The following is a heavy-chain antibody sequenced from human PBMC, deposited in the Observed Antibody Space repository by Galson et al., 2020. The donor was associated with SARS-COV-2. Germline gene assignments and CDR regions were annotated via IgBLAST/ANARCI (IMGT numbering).Heavy chain of an antibody. CDR2: LSDGSKSV. D-gene: IGHD3-10*01. V-gene: IGHV3-48*03. CDR1: GFIFSDYE. J-gene: IGHJ4*02. Sequence: PGGSLPLSCEGSGFIFSDYEMTWVRQAPGQGLAWVSYLSDGSKSVYYADSVKGRFTVSRDNAKRSLYLQMNSLIAEDTAVYYCARGGTGVLWFRELFAYWGQGTLVIVSS. CDR3: ARGGTGVLWFRELFAY.